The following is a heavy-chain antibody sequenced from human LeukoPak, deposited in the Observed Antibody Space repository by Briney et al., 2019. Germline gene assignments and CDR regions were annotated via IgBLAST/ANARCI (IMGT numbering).Heavy chain of an antibody. CDR2: IYYSGST. CDR1: GGSISSYY. V-gene: IGHV4-59*01. J-gene: IGHJ2*01. CDR3: ARDPGYSYGYGQGWYFDL. Sequence: PSETLSLTCTVSGGSISSYYWSWIRQPPGKGLEWIGYIYYSGSTNYNPSLKSRVTISVDTSKNQFSLKLSSVTAADTAVYYCARDPGYSYGYGQGWYFDLWGRGTLVTVSS. D-gene: IGHD5-18*01.